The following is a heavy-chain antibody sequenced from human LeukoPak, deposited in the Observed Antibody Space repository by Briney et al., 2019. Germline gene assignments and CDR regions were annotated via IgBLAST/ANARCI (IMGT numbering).Heavy chain of an antibody. V-gene: IGHV3-66*02. CDR1: GFTVSSNY. Sequence: GGSLRLSCAASGFTVSSNYMSWVRQAPGEGLEWVSVIYSGGSTYYADSVKGRFTISRDNSKNTLYLQMNSLRAEDTAVYYCARALYDFWSGYTLDYWGQGTLVTVSS. CDR2: IYSGGST. J-gene: IGHJ4*02. CDR3: ARALYDFWSGYTLDY. D-gene: IGHD3-3*01.